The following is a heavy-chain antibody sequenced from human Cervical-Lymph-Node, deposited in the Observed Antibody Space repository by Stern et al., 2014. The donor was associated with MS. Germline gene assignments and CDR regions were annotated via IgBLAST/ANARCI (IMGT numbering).Heavy chain of an antibody. CDR3: ARVVRFLEWVPFDP. CDR1: GGSVSSGGYT. Sequence: VQLVESGSGLVRPSQTLSLTCTVSGGSVSSGGYTWSWLRQPPGKGLEWIGYIYEDESSYSKPSLKSRVTISIDRSKNQFSLRLSSMTAADTALYYCARVVRFLEWVPFDPWGQGILVTVSS. D-gene: IGHD3-3*01. CDR2: IYEDESS. J-gene: IGHJ5*02. V-gene: IGHV4-30-2*01.